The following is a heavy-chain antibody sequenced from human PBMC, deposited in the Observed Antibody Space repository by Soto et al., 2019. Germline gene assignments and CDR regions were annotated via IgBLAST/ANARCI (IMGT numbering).Heavy chain of an antibody. V-gene: IGHV3-7*01. J-gene: IGHJ4*02. CDR1: GFTFSSYW. CDR3: ATSAAAPGNY. Sequence: GGSLRLSCAASGFTFSSYWMSWVRQAPGKGLEWVANVKGDGSDTYYVDSVKGRFTISRDNAKNSLYLQMNSLRAEDTAVYYCATSAAAPGNYWGQGTLVTVSS. D-gene: IGHD6-25*01. CDR2: VKGDGSDT.